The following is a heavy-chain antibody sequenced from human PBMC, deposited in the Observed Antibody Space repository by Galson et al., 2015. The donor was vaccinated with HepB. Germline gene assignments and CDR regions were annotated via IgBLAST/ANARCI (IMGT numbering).Heavy chain of an antibody. CDR3: AGSMFSSWFYY. CDR2: INRDSSVI. V-gene: IGHV3-48*01. Sequence: SLRLSCATSGIIFSDYSMTWVRQAPGKGLEWLSYINRDSSVIFSASSVRGRFTISRDNAKKSVYLQMDNLRAEDTAVYYCAGSMFSSWFYYWGRGTLVTVSS. J-gene: IGHJ4*02. D-gene: IGHD6-13*01. CDR1: GIIFSDYS.